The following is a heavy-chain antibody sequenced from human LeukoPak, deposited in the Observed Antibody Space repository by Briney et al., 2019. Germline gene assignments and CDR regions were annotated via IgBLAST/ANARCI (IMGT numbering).Heavy chain of an antibody. D-gene: IGHD6-13*01. Sequence: ASVKVSCKVSGYTLTELSMHWVRQAPGIGLEWMGGFDPEDGETIYAQKFQGRVTMTEDTSTDTAYMELSSLRSEDTAVYYCATVFLSSSWPVDYWGQGTLVTVSS. CDR2: FDPEDGET. J-gene: IGHJ4*02. CDR3: ATVFLSSSWPVDY. V-gene: IGHV1-24*01. CDR1: GYTLTELS.